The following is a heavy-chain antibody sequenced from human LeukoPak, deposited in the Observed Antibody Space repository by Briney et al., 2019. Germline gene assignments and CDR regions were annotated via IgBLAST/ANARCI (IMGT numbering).Heavy chain of an antibody. V-gene: IGHV3-23*01. CDR2: ISGSGGST. CDR1: GFTFSSYA. CDR3: ARLLGGYSTGLDV. J-gene: IGHJ6*02. Sequence: GGSLRLSCAASGFTFSSYAMSWVRQAPGKGLEWVSAISGSGGSTYYADSVKGRFTISRDNAKNTLYLQMNSLRAEDTAVYYCARLLGGYSTGLDVWGQGTTVTVSS. D-gene: IGHD6-13*01.